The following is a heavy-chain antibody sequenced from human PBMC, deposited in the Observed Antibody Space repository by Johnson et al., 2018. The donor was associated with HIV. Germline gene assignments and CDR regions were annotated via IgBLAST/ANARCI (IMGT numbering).Heavy chain of an antibody. CDR3: AREGGGFREFGGFDI. J-gene: IGHJ3*02. Sequence: VQLVESGGDVVRPGGSLRISCVASGFKLYEYDVSWVRQVPGKGLEWVSGINWNGGSTGYADSVKGRFTISRDNAKNSLYLQMNSLRAEDTALYYCAREGGGFREFGGFDIWGQGTMVTVSS. CDR1: GFKLYEYD. CDR2: INWNGGST. V-gene: IGHV3-20*04. D-gene: IGHD3-10*01.